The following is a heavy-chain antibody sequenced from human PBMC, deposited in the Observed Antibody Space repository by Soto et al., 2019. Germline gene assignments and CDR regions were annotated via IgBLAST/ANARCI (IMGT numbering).Heavy chain of an antibody. CDR1: GVAFTRSG. V-gene: IGHV3-33*01. Sequence: QLHLVESGGGVVQPGRSLGLSCAASGVAFTRSGMHWVRQAPGKGLEWVAFIFSDGSIKYYADSVKGRFTISRDNSKNTLYLQMNNLRAEDTAIYYCARDKGVTCLDNWGQGTLVTVSS. J-gene: IGHJ4*02. CDR2: IFSDGSIK. D-gene: IGHD2-8*01. CDR3: ARDKGVTCLDN.